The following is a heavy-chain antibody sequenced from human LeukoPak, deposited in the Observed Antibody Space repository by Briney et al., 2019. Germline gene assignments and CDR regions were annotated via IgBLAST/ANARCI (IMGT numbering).Heavy chain of an antibody. CDR2: ISGSGGST. CDR3: AKTGGDPGAKYYYYYYGMDV. CDR1: GFTFSSYD. J-gene: IGHJ6*02. V-gene: IGHV3-23*01. D-gene: IGHD1-1*01. Sequence: GSLRLSCAASGFTFSSYDMSWVRQPPGKGLEWVSAISGSGGSTYYADSVKGRFTISRDNSKNTLYLQMNSLRAEDTAVYYCAKTGGDPGAKYYYYYYGMDVWGQGTTVTVSS.